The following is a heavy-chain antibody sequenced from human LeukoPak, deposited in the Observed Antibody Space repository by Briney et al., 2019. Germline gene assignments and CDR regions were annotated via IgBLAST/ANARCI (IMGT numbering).Heavy chain of an antibody. Sequence: SETLSLTCTVSSGSLSSYYWSWLRQPPGKGLEWIGYIYYSGSTNYNPSLKSRVTISVDTSKNQFSLKLSSVTAADTAVYYCARLVVVAATPFDIWGQGTMVTVSS. D-gene: IGHD2-15*01. V-gene: IGHV4-59*12. CDR1: SGSLSSYY. CDR2: IYYSGST. J-gene: IGHJ3*02. CDR3: ARLVVVAATPFDI.